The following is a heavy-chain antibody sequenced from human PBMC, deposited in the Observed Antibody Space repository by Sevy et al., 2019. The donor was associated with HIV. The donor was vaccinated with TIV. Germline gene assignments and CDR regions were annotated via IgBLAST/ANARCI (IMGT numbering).Heavy chain of an antibody. CDR1: GYSFTSYW. J-gene: IGHJ6*02. D-gene: IGHD3-3*01. V-gene: IGHV5-51*01. CDR3: ARQKYGGRFFYYYGMDV. Sequence: GESLKISCKGSGYSFTSYWIGWVRQMPGKGLEWMGIIYPGDSDTRYSPSFQGQGTISADKSISTAYLQWSSLKASDTAMYYCARQKYGGRFFYYYGMDVWGQGTTVTVSS. CDR2: IYPGDSDT.